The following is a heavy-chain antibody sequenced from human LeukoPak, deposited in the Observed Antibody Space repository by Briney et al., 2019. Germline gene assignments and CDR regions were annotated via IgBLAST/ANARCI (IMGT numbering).Heavy chain of an antibody. CDR2: TNPSGGST. CDR1: GYTFTSYY. V-gene: IGHV1-46*01. D-gene: IGHD1-14*01. CDR3: AREGPTGLYFDY. Sequence: GASVKVSCKASGYTFTSYYMHWVRQAPGQGLEWMGITNPSGGSTSYAQKFQGRVTMTRDMSTSTVYMELSSLRSEDTAVYYCAREGPTGLYFDYWGQGTLVTVSS. J-gene: IGHJ4*02.